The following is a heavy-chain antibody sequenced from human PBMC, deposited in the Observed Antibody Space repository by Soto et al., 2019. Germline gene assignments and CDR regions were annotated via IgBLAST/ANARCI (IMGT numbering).Heavy chain of an antibody. CDR3: TRHPHDCDLSDY. J-gene: IGHJ4*02. CDR2: IRSKANSYAT. V-gene: IGHV3-73*01. Sequence: EVQLVESGGGLVQPGGSLKLSCAASGFTFSGSAMDWVRQASGTGLEWVGRIRSKANSYATAYAASVKGRFTICRDDSKNTGYLQMNSLKGEDTAVYWCTRHPHDCDLSDYWGQGTLVSVSS. CDR1: GFTFSGSA. D-gene: IGHD2-21*01.